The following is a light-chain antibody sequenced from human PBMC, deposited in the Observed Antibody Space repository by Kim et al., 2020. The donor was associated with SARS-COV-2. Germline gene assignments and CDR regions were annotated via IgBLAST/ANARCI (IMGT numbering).Light chain of an antibody. V-gene: IGLV2-23*02. CDR1: SSDVGKYNL. CDR2: EVT. CDR3: CSYAGSSTLV. J-gene: IGLJ3*02. Sequence: GQSITISCTGSSSDVGKYNLVPWYQQHPGKAPKLMIYEVTKRPSGVSNRFSGSKSANTASLTISGLQAEDEADYYCCSYAGSSTLVFGGGTKVTVL.